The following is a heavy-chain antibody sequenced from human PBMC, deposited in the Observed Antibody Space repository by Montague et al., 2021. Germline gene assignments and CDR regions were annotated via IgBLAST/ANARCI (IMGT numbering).Heavy chain of an antibody. J-gene: IGHJ4*02. Sequence: SETLSLTCTVSGGSISSSTHYWGWFRQTPGKGLDWIGSIFRNGDSFYNPSLKSPVIISVDTSGSQFSLRLTSVTAADTAIYFCERHGEGGSHTRAIEYWGQGILVTVSS. CDR2: IFRNGDS. D-gene: IGHD1-26*01. V-gene: IGHV4-39*01. CDR3: ERHGEGGSHTRAIEY. CDR1: GGSISSSTHY.